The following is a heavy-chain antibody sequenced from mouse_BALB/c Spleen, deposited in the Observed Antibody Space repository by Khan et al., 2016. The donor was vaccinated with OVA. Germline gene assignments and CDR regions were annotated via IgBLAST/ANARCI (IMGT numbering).Heavy chain of an antibody. CDR3: ARSYDYDVGGFAY. CDR1: GFSLSNYG. Sequence: VQLQESGPGLVAPSQSLSITCTVSGFSLSNYGIHWVRQPPGKGLEWLGVIWTGGITNYNSALMSRLSISKDNSKSQVFLKMNRLQTDDTAIYYCARSYDYDVGGFAYWGQGTLVTV. J-gene: IGHJ3*01. V-gene: IGHV2-9*02. D-gene: IGHD2-4*01. CDR2: IWTGGIT.